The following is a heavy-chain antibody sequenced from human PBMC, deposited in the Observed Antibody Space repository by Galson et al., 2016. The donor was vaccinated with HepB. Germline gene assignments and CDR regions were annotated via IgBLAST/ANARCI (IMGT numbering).Heavy chain of an antibody. V-gene: IGHV3-23*01. J-gene: IGHJ6*02. CDR1: GFIFSSYG. D-gene: IGHD1-14*01. CDR3: AKRDNLYNYYGVDA. CDR2: ISGGGAT. Sequence: SLRLSCAASGFIFSSYGLSWVRQAPGKGLEWVSGISGGGATHYADSVKGRFTISRDNSKHTLSLEMNTLRAEDTAVYFCAKRDNLYNYYGVDAWGQGTTVTVSS.